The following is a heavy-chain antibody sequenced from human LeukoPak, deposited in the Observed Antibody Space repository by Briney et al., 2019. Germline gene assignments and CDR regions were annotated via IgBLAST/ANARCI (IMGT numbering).Heavy chain of an antibody. V-gene: IGHV4-34*01. CDR3: ARPNSGWYYDI. J-gene: IGHJ3*02. D-gene: IGHD6-19*01. Sequence: SETLSLTCAVYGGSFSAYYWSWIRQPPWKGLEWIGEISHSGSTNYNPSLKSRVTISVDTSKNQFSLKLSSVTAADTAVYYCARPNSGWYYDIWGQGTMVTVSS. CDR1: GGSFSAYY. CDR2: ISHSGST.